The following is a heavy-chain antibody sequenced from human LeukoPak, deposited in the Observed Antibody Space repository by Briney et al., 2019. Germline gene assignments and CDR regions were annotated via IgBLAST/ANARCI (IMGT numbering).Heavy chain of an antibody. J-gene: IGHJ6*03. Sequence: PGGSLRLSCAASGFTFSSYAMHWVRQAPGKGLECVSAISSNGGSTYYANSVKGRFTISRDNSKNTLYLQMGSLRAEDMAVYYCARDLLGGSGSYFWYYYYMDVWGKGTTVTVSS. CDR3: ARDLLGGSGSYFWYYYYMDV. D-gene: IGHD3-10*01. CDR2: ISSNGGST. CDR1: GFTFSSYA. V-gene: IGHV3-64*01.